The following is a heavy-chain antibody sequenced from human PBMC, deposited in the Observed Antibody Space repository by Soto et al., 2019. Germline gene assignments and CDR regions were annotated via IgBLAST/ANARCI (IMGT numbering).Heavy chain of an antibody. CDR1: GASISGFY. Sequence: LSLTCTVSGASISGFYWSWIRKSAGKGLEWIGRIYATGTTDYNPSLKSRVMMSVDTSKKQFSLKLRSVTAADTAVYYCVRDGTKTLRDWFDHWGQGISVTVSS. D-gene: IGHD1-1*01. V-gene: IGHV4-4*07. J-gene: IGHJ5*02. CDR3: VRDGTKTLRDWFDH. CDR2: IYATGTT.